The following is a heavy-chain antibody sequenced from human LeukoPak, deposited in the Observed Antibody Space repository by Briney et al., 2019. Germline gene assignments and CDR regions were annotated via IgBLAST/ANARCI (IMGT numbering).Heavy chain of an antibody. CDR2: ISSSSSTI. CDR3: ARDLGSYYYDSVGYFDY. D-gene: IGHD3-22*01. CDR1: GFTFGSYS. V-gene: IGHV3-48*04. Sequence: GGSLRLSCAASGFTFGSYSMNWVRQAPGKGLEWVSYISSSSSTIYYADSVKGRLTISRDNAKNSLYLQMNSLRAEDTAVYYCARDLGSYYYDSVGYFDYWGQGTLVTVSS. J-gene: IGHJ4*02.